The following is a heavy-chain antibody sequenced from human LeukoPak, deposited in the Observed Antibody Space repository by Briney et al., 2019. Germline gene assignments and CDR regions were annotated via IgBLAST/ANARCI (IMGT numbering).Heavy chain of an antibody. CDR2: ISSSGSYI. Sequence: GGSLRLSCAASGFTFSSYSMNWVRQAPGKGLEWVSSISSSGSYIYYADSVKGRFTISRDNAKNSLYLQMNSLRAEDTAVYYCAKAVGATSYFDYWGQGTLVTVSS. CDR1: GFTFSSYS. J-gene: IGHJ4*02. D-gene: IGHD1-26*01. CDR3: AKAVGATSYFDY. V-gene: IGHV3-21*04.